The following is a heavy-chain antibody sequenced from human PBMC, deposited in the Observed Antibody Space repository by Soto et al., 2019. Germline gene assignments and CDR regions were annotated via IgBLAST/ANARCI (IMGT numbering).Heavy chain of an antibody. CDR2: IYDSGNT. J-gene: IGHJ6*03. V-gene: IGHV4-59*08. Sequence: SETLSLTCSVSGGSISSYYWSWIRQPPGKGLEWIGYIYDSGNTNYNPSLKSRVTISVDTSKNQFSLKLSSVTAADTAVHYCARLVYYFYYMDVWGKGTTVTVSS. CDR1: GGSISSYY. CDR3: ARLVYYFYYMDV.